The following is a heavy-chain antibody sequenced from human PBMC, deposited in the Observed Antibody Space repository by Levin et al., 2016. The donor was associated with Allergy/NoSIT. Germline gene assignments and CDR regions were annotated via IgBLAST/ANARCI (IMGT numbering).Heavy chain of an antibody. V-gene: IGHV4-39*01. Sequence: RQAPGKGLEWIGSIYYSGSTYYNPSLKSRVTISVDTSKNQFSLKLSSVTAADTAVYYCARIENRRVYGMDVWGQGTTVTVSS. D-gene: IGHD1-14*01. J-gene: IGHJ6*02. CDR3: ARIENRRVYGMDV. CDR2: IYYSGST.